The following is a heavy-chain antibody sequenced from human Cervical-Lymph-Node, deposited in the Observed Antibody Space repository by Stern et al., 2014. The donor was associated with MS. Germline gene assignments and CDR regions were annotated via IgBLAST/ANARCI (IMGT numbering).Heavy chain of an antibody. CDR1: GFTFSDYF. CDR2: IRNNGGTL. D-gene: IGHD4-23*01. V-gene: IGHV3-11*01. CDR3: ARGQTVETQYYYYGMDV. Sequence: QVQLVQSGGTLVKPGGSLRLSCVASGFTFSDYFLTWVRQAPGQGLEWVSYIRNNGGTLYYADSVRGRFTITRDNAKNSLFLQMNSLRAEDTALYYCARGQTVETQYYYYGMDVWGRGTTVTVSS. J-gene: IGHJ6*02.